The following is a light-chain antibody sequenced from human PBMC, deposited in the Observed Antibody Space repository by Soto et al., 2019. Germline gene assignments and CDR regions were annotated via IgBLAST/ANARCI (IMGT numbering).Light chain of an antibody. Sequence: QSFLTQPASVSGSSGQSITIACSGTMRDVGAYNLVSWYQQHPGTAPKLMIYEVSNRPSGVSNRFSGSKSGNTASLTISGLQAEDEADYYCSSYTSSTSYVFGTGTKVTVL. CDR2: EVS. CDR3: SSYTSSTSYV. V-gene: IGLV2-14*01. CDR1: MRDVGAYNL. J-gene: IGLJ1*01.